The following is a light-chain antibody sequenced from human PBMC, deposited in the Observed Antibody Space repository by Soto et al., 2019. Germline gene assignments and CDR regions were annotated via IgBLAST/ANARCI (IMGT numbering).Light chain of an antibody. J-gene: IGKJ1*01. V-gene: IGKV3-20*01. CDR2: GAS. CDR3: QQYGSSLTWT. CDR1: QSVSSS. Sequence: MTQSPAALSVSPGERATLSCRASQSVSSSLAWYQQKPGQAPRLLIYGASSRATGIPDRFSGSGSGTDFTLTISRLEPEDFAVYYCQQYGSSLTWTFGQGTKVDIK.